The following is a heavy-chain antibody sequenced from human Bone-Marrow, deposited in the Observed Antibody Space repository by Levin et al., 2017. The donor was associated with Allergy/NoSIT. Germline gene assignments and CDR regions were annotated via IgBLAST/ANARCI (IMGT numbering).Heavy chain of an antibody. CDR3: AGKGTAGLNWFES. CDR2: VYYTGST. V-gene: IGHV4-39*07. Sequence: SETLSLTCAVSGGFIASSSYYWAWIRQPPGKGLEWIGTVYYTGSTHYHPSLNSRVIMTVDTSQNQFSLKLTSVTAADTAVYFCAGKGTAGLNWFESWGQGILVTVSS. D-gene: IGHD2-21*02. J-gene: IGHJ5*01. CDR1: GGFIASSSYY.